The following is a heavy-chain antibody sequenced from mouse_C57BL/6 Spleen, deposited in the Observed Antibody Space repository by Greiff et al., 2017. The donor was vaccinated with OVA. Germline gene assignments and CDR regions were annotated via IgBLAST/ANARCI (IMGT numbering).Heavy chain of an antibody. CDR3: PRDYYGSSSFDY. CDR2: IYPGDGDT. Sequence: LQESGPELVKPGASVKISCKASGYAFSSSWMNWVKQRPGKGLEWIGRIYPGDGDTNYNGKFKGKATLTADKSSSTAYMQLSSLTSEDSAVYFCPRDYYGSSSFDYWGQGTTLTVSS. J-gene: IGHJ2*01. CDR1: GYAFSSSW. D-gene: IGHD1-1*01. V-gene: IGHV1-82*01.